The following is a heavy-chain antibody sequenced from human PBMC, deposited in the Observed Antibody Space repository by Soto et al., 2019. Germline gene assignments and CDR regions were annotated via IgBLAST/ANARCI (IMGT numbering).Heavy chain of an antibody. V-gene: IGHV3-30-3*01. D-gene: IGHD3-3*01. Sequence: QVQLVESGGGVVQPGRSLRLSCAASGFTFSSYAMHWVRQAPGKGLEWVAVISYDGSNKYYADSVKGRFTISRDNSKNTLYLQMNSLRAEDTAVYYCARNTVGVVPPWYWGQGTLVTVSS. CDR3: ARNTVGVVPPWY. J-gene: IGHJ4*02. CDR2: ISYDGSNK. CDR1: GFTFSSYA.